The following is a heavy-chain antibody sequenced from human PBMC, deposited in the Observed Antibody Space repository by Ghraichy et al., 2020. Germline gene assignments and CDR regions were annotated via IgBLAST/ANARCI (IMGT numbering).Heavy chain of an antibody. J-gene: IGHJ2*01. Sequence: SLNISCAGSGCTFSTYSMTWVRQAPGKGLEWVSSISEDSKYIYYADSLKGRFTISRDNAKNSLYLQVKSLRAEDTAVYYCARDRDFYTSGNYYGGYFDLWGRGTLVTVSS. CDR3: ARDRDFYTSGNYYGGYFDL. CDR1: GCTFSTYS. D-gene: IGHD3-10*01. V-gene: IGHV3-21*01. CDR2: ISEDSKYI.